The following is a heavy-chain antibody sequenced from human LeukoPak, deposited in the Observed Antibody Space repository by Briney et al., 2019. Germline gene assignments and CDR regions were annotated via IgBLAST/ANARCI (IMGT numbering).Heavy chain of an antibody. V-gene: IGHV3-23*01. Sequence: GGSLRLSCAASGFTLSDYALSWVRQAPGKGLEWVSGISGGTYDADSVKGRFTISRDNSKNTLYLQVGSLRAEDTAVYYCAKGVSKYDFDYWGQGTLVTVSS. CDR2: ISGGT. J-gene: IGHJ4*02. CDR1: GFTLSDYA. D-gene: IGHD4-11*01. CDR3: AKGVSKYDFDY.